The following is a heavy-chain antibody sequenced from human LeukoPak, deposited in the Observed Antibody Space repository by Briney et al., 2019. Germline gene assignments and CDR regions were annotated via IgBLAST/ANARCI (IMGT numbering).Heavy chain of an antibody. J-gene: IGHJ4*02. D-gene: IGHD2-15*01. CDR2: ISAYNGNT. Sequence: GGSLRLSCAASGYTFTSYGISWVRQAPGQGLEWMGWISAYNGNTNYAQKLQGRVTMTTDTSTSTAYMELRSLRSDDTAVYYCASYLRDATSLDYWGQGTLVTVSS. CDR3: ASYLRDATSLDY. CDR1: GYTFTSYG. V-gene: IGHV1-18*01.